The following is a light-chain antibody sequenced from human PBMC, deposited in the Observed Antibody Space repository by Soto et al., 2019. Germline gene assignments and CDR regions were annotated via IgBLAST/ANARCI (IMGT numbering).Light chain of an antibody. V-gene: IGKV1-5*03. CDR3: QQYNSLVA. Sequence: DIQMTQSPSTLSASVGDRVTITCRASQSISSLLAWYQQKPGKAPKLLIYKASSLESGVPSRFSGSGSGTEFTLTISSLQPDDFATYYCQQYNSLVAFGQGTKVEIK. J-gene: IGKJ1*01. CDR2: KAS. CDR1: QSISSL.